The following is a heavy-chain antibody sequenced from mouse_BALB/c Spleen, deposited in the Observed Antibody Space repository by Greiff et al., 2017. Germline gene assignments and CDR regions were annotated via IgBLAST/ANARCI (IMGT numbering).Heavy chain of an antibody. Sequence: QVQLQQSGAELMKPGASVKISCKATGYTFSSYWIEWVKQRPGHGLEWIGEILPGSGSTNYNEKFKGKATFTADTSSNTAYMQLSSLTSEDSAVYYCARGGGLLRFDYWGQGTTLTVSS. CDR2: ILPGSGST. CDR1: GYTFSSYW. CDR3: ARGGGLLRFDY. J-gene: IGHJ2*01. V-gene: IGHV1-9*01. D-gene: IGHD2-3*01.